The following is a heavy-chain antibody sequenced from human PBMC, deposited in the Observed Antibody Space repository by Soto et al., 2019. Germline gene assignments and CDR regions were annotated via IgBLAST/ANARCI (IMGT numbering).Heavy chain of an antibody. J-gene: IGHJ4*02. CDR2: IDPDDGKT. CDR3: ATHPSGMANGSGRPRPDY. Sequence: ASVKVSCKAIGYSFTSHYMHWVRQAPGQGLEWMGSIDPDDGKTSYAQKFQGRATMTEDTSTDTAYMELSSLRSEDTAVYYCATHPSGMANGSGRPRPDYWGQG. V-gene: IGHV1-24*01. CDR1: GYSFTSHY. D-gene: IGHD3-10*01.